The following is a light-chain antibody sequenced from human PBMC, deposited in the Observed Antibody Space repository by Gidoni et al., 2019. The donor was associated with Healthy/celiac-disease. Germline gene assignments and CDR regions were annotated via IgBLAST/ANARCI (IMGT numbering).Light chain of an antibody. V-gene: IGKV4-1*01. J-gene: IGKJ2*01. CDR3: QQYYSTPYT. Sequence: DIVMTQSPDSLAVSLDERATINCKSSQSVLYSSNNKHYLAWYQQKPGQPPKLLIYWASTRESGVPDRFSGSGSGTDFTLTISSLQAEDVAVYYCQQYYSTPYTFGQGTKLEIK. CDR1: QSVLYSSNNKHY. CDR2: WAS.